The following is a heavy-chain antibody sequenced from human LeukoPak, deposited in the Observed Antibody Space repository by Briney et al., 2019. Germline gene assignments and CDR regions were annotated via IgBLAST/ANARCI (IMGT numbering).Heavy chain of an antibody. CDR3: ARYWNDRYFDY. CDR1: GFTFSTYS. Sequence: PGGSLRLSCAASGFTFSTYSMGWVRQAPGKGLEWVSVINNYGGSTFYADSVKGRFTISRDNSKNTLYLQMNSLRAEDTAVYYCARYWNDRYFDYWGQGTLVTVSS. J-gene: IGHJ4*02. V-gene: IGHV3-23*01. CDR2: INNYGGST. D-gene: IGHD1-1*01.